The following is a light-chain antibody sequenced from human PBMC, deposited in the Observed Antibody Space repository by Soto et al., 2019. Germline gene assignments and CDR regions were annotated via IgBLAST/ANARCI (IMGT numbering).Light chain of an antibody. V-gene: IGKV1-39*01. CDR3: HQSYSAPPT. J-gene: IGKJ2*01. Sequence: DIQMTQSPSSLSASVGDRVTITCRASQRISGYLNWFQQKPGKAPNLLVYHTSKLQSGVPPMLRASGSETAFTLTISSLQPEDFATDYCHQSYSAPPTFGQVTKLDIK. CDR2: HTS. CDR1: QRISGY.